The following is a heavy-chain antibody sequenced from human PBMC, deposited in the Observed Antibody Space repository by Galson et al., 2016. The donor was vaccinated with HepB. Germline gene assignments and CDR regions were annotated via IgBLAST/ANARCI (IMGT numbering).Heavy chain of an antibody. J-gene: IGHJ4*02. CDR1: GGSISSYRYS. V-gene: IGHV4-39*07. CDR3: ARGFGSTWYYFDY. CDR2: LSHTGTT. D-gene: IGHD6-13*01. Sequence: SETLSLTCTVSGGSISSYRYSWGWIRQTPGKGLEWIGSLSHTGTTYYNPSLKSRVTMSLDTSKNQFSLRLSSVTAAGTAVYYCARGFGSTWYYFDYWGQGALVTVSA.